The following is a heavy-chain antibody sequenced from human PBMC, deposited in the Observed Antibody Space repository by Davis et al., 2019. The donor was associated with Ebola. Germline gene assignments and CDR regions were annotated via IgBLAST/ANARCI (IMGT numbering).Heavy chain of an antibody. CDR3: AKSGLSFGVVKYHYGMDV. Sequence: ETLSLTCAVSGGSISSHYWSWIRQSPGKGLEWVSAISGSGGSTYYADSVKGRFTISRDNSKKTLYLQMNSLRAEDTAVYYCAKSGLSFGVVKYHYGMDVWGKGTTVTVSS. CDR2: ISGSGGST. D-gene: IGHD3-3*01. CDR1: GGSISSHY. V-gene: IGHV3-23*01. J-gene: IGHJ6*04.